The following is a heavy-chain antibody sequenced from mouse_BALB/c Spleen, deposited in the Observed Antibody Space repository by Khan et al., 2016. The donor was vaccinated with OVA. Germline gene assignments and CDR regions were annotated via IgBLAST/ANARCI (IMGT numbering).Heavy chain of an antibody. J-gene: IGHJ2*02. Sequence: EVQLQESGPGLVKPSQSLSHTCTVTGYSITSGYGGNWIRQFPGNKREWVDYIRHSGSTNYKPSLKSPFYITRDTSKNQFCLQVNSVTTEDTATYSCARTARIQYWGQGTSLTVSS. CDR2: IRHSGST. D-gene: IGHD1-2*01. CDR3: ARTARIQY. CDR1: GYSITSGYG. V-gene: IGHV3-1*02.